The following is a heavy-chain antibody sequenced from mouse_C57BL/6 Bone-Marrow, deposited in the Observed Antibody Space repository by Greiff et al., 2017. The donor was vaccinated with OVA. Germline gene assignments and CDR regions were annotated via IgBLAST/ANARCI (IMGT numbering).Heavy chain of an antibody. CDR2: IWPGGGT. J-gene: IGHJ4*01. Sequence: VKLMESGPGLVAPSQSLSITCTVSGFSLTSYAISWVRQPPGKGLEWLGVIWPGGGTNYYSALNSRLSISKNTSKSQVFLKINSLQTDDTARYYCAAVNTSVVAAPFYAMDYWGQGTSVTVSS. V-gene: IGHV2-9-1*01. CDR1: GFSLTSYA. D-gene: IGHD1-1*01. CDR3: AAVNTSVVAAPFYAMDY.